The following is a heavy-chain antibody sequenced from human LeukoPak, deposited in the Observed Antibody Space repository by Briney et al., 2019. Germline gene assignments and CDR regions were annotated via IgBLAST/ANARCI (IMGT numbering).Heavy chain of an antibody. V-gene: IGHV3-23*01. J-gene: IGHJ4*02. CDR1: GFTFSSYA. CDR3: ANCYRAAAGTT. D-gene: IGHD6-13*01. Sequence: PGGSLRLSCAASGFTFSSYAMSWVRQAPGKGLEWVSAISGGGGSTYYTDSVKGRFTISRDNSKNTLYLQMNSLKAEDTAVYYCANCYRAAAGTTWGQGTLVTVSS. CDR2: ISGGGGST.